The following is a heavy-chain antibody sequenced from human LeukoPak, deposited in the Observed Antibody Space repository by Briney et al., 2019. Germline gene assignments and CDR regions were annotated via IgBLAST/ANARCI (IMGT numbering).Heavy chain of an antibody. D-gene: IGHD3-16*01. CDR3: ARHYDYVWGGIDY. CDR1: GGTFSSYA. Sequence: SVKVSCKASGGTFSSYAISWVRQAPGQGLEWMGGIIPIFGTANYAQKFQGRVTITADKSTSTAYMELSSLRSEDTAVYYCARHYDYVWGGIDYWGPGTLVTVSS. J-gene: IGHJ4*02. V-gene: IGHV1-69*06. CDR2: IIPIFGTA.